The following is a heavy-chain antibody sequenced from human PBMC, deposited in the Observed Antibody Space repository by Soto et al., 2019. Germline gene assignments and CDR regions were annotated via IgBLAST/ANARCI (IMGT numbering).Heavy chain of an antibody. CDR2: INHSGST. J-gene: IGHJ4*02. D-gene: IGHD3-9*01. CDR3: VRRVSILYYFDK. V-gene: IGHV4-39*01. Sequence: SETLSLTCTVSGGSTSSSYYSWGWIRQPPGKGLEWIGEINHSGSTNYNPSLKSRVTVSVDTSKNQFSLKLNSVTAADTGVHFCVRRVSILYYFDKWGQGTPVTVSS. CDR1: GGSTSSSYYS.